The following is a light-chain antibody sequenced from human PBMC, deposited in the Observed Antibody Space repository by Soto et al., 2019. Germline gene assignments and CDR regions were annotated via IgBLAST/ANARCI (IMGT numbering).Light chain of an antibody. J-gene: IGKJ1*01. V-gene: IGKV3-15*01. CDR3: QQYNNWPPWT. Sequence: EIVMSQSPATLSVSPGERATLYCRASQSVSSNLAWYQQKPGQAPRLLIYGASTRATGIPARFSGSGSGTEFTLTISSLQSEDFAVYYCQQYNNWPPWTFAQGTKV. CDR1: QSVSSN. CDR2: GAS.